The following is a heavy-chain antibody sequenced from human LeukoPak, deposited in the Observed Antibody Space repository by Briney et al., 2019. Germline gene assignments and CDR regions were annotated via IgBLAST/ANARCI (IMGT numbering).Heavy chain of an antibody. V-gene: IGHV4-34*01. CDR1: GGSFSGYY. Sequence: PSETLSLTCAVYGGSFSGYYWSWIRQPPGKGLEWIGEINHSGSTNYNPSLKSRVTISVDTSKNQFSLKLSSVTAADTAVYYCARGSEYSGGWNPFDYWGQGTLVTVSS. D-gene: IGHD6-19*01. CDR3: ARGSEYSGGWNPFDY. CDR2: INHSGST. J-gene: IGHJ4*02.